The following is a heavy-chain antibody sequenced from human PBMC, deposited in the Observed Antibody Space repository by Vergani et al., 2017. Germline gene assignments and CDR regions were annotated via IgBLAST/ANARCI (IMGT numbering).Heavy chain of an antibody. D-gene: IGHD3-3*01. CDR3: ARVRWDYDFWSGYLFDY. Sequence: EVQLVESGGGLVQPGGSLRLSCAASGFTVSSNYMSWVRQAPGKGLEWVSVIYSGGSTYYADSVKGRFTISRDNSKNTLYLQMNSLRAEETAVYYCARVRWDYDFWSGYLFDYWGQGTLVTVSS. CDR1: GFTVSSNY. J-gene: IGHJ4*02. CDR2: IYSGGST. V-gene: IGHV3-66*01.